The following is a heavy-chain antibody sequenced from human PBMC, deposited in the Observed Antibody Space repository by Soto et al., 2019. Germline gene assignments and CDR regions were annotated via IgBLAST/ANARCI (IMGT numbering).Heavy chain of an antibody. J-gene: IGHJ6*02. Sequence: ASVKVSCKASGYGFSSYAMHWVRQAPGQRLEWMGRINIGSGNTEYSQNFQDRITITRDTSASTVYMELSSLRSEDTAVYYCARDGGDCGYRLAYYYYIGMDVWGQGTTVTVSS. CDR3: ARDGGDCGYRLAYYYYIGMDV. D-gene: IGHD2-21*02. V-gene: IGHV1-3*04. CDR1: GYGFSSYA. CDR2: INIGSGNT.